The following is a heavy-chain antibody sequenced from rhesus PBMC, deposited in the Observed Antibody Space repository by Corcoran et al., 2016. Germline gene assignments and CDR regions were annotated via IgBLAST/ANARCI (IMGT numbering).Heavy chain of an antibody. J-gene: IGHJ4*01. Sequence: QVQWVQAGDEVKEPGASVTVSCWTSGYTFTVYYITWVGTAPRRGQDWMGERHTESGDTDFAQRCLGRIILTRDTSTATVDMKVTSLMSEDTAMYYCLRGGYGSVVDYWGQGVLVTVSS. D-gene: IGHD4-29*01. CDR3: LRGGYGSVVDY. V-gene: IGHV1-138*01. CDR1: GYTFTVYY. CDR2: RHTESGDT.